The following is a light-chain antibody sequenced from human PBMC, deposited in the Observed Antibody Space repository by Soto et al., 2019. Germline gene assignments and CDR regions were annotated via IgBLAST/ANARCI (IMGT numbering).Light chain of an antibody. CDR2: EVS. CDR1: SSDVGDCEC. CDR3: SSYTTSSTLV. Sequence: QSALTQPASVSGSPGQSITISCSGTSSDVGDCECVSWYQHHPGKAPKLMIYEVSNRPSGVSNRFSGSKSGNTASLTISGLQAEDEADYYCSSYTTSSTLVFGTGTKLTVL. V-gene: IGLV2-14*01. J-gene: IGLJ1*01.